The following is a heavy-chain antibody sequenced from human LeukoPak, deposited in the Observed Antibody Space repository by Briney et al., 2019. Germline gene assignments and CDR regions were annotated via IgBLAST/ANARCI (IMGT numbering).Heavy chain of an antibody. Sequence: GGSLRLSCAASGFTFSSYGMHWVRQAPGKGLEWVAVIWDDGSNKYYADSVKGRFTISRDNSKNTLYLQMNSLRAEDTALYYCARCRTTAMDYFDYWGQGTLVTVSS. J-gene: IGHJ4*02. D-gene: IGHD5-18*01. CDR3: ARCRTTAMDYFDY. CDR2: IWDDGSNK. V-gene: IGHV3-33*01. CDR1: GFTFSSYG.